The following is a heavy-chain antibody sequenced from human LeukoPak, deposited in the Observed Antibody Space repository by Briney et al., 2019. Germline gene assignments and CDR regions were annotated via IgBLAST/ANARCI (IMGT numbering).Heavy chain of an antibody. CDR3: ARRVRGVNYYYYMDV. J-gene: IGHJ6*03. Sequence: SETLSLTCTVSGGSISSSSYYWGWIRQPPGKGLEWIGYIYYSGSTNYNPSLKSRVTISVDTSKNQFSLKLSSVTAADTAVYYCARRVRGVNYYYYMDVWGKGTTVTISS. V-gene: IGHV4-61*05. CDR2: IYYSGST. D-gene: IGHD3-10*01. CDR1: GGSISSSSYY.